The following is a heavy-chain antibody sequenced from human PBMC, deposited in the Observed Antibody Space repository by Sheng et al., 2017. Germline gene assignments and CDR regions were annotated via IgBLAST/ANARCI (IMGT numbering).Heavy chain of an antibody. CDR2: VYSGGST. CDR1: GFTVSSNY. J-gene: IGHJ4*02. Sequence: EVQLVESGGGLIQPGGSLRLSCAASGFTVSSNYMSWVRQAPGKGLEWVSVVYSGGSTYYADSVKGRFTISRDNSKNTLYLQMNSLRAEDTAVYYCARGYRGFGEFYYFDYWGQGTLVTVSS. D-gene: IGHD3-10*01. V-gene: IGHV3-53*01. CDR3: ARGYRGFGEFYYFDY.